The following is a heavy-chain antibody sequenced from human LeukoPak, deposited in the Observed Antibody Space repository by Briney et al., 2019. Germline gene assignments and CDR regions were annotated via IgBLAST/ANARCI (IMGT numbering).Heavy chain of an antibody. Sequence: PGGSLRLSCAASGFTFSSYWMHWVRQAPGKGLVWVSRINTDESSTSYADSVKGRFTISRDNAKNTLYLQMNSLRAEDTAVYYCARPQSGYSSSWYDYWGQGTLVTVSS. D-gene: IGHD6-13*01. V-gene: IGHV3-74*01. CDR3: ARPQSGYSSSWYDY. CDR2: INTDESST. CDR1: GFTFSSYW. J-gene: IGHJ4*02.